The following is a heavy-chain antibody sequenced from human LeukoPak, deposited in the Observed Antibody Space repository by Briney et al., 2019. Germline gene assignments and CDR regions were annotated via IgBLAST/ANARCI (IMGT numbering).Heavy chain of an antibody. V-gene: IGHV1-69*13. Sequence: ASVKVSCKASGGTFISLAINWVRQAPGQGREWMGRIIPIFGTANYAQKFQGRVTITADESTSTAYMELSSLTSEDTAVYYCARDRSVGGSDYWGQGTLVTVSS. D-gene: IGHD2-15*01. CDR1: GGTFISLA. J-gene: IGHJ4*02. CDR2: IIPIFGTA. CDR3: ARDRSVGGSDY.